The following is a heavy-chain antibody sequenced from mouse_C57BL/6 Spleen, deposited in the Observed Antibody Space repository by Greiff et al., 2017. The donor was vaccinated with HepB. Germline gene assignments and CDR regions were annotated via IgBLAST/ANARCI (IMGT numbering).Heavy chain of an antibody. Sequence: QVQLKQPGAELVKPGASVKLSCKASGYTFTSYWMHWVKQRPGQGLEWIGMIHPNSGSTNYNEKFKSKATLTVDKSSSTAYMQLSSLTSEDSAVYYCARRMVTGGDYFDYWGQGTTLTVSS. CDR1: GYTFTSYW. CDR3: ARRMVTGGDYFDY. J-gene: IGHJ2*01. D-gene: IGHD2-2*01. V-gene: IGHV1-64*01. CDR2: IHPNSGST.